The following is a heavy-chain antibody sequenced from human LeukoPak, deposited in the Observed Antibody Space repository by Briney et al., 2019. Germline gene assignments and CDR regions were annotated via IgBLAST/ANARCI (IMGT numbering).Heavy chain of an antibody. CDR1: GFTFSSYA. CDR2: VSGGGGTT. J-gene: IGHJ4*02. CDR3: AKDRGTVTTYFDY. Sequence: GGSLRLSCAASGFTFSSYAMSWVRQAPGKGLEWVSAVSGGGGTTYHADSVKGRFTISRDNSKNTLYLQMNSLRAEDTAVYYCAKDRGTVTTYFDYWGQGTLVTVSS. D-gene: IGHD4-11*01. V-gene: IGHV3-23*01.